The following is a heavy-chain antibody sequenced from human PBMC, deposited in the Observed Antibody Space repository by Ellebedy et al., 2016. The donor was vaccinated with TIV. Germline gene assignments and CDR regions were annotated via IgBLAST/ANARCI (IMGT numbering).Heavy chain of an antibody. Sequence: MPSETLSLTCTVSGGSIRSYYWSWIRQSPGKGLEYLGNIYHAGSTNYNPSLKSRATISLDTSKSQFSLKLTSVTAADTPMYYCAREMVYATSNYWYFDLWGRGTLVTVSS. V-gene: IGHV4-59*01. CDR2: IYHAGST. CDR3: AREMVYATSNYWYFDL. D-gene: IGHD2-8*01. CDR1: GGSIRSYY. J-gene: IGHJ2*01.